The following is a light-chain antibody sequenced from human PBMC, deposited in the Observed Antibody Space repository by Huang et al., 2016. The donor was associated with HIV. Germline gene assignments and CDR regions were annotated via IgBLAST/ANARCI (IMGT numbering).Light chain of an antibody. CDR3: QQYSSTPYT. J-gene: IGKJ2*01. CDR1: QDIRHY. Sequence: DIQMTQSPSSLSASVGDRVTITCRASQDIRHYLAWYQHKPGKAPKLLLFAASRLESGVPSRFSGGGSGTEYTLTISSLQPEDFVTYFCQQYSSTPYTFGQGTKLDIK. CDR2: AAS. V-gene: IGKV1-NL1*01.